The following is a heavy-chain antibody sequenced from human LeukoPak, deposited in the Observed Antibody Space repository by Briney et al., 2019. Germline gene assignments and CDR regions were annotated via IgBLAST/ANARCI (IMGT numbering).Heavy chain of an antibody. CDR2: IYYTGST. Sequence: GSLRLSCAAPGFTFNSYDMHWIRQPPGKGLEWIGYIYYTGSTNYNPSLKSRVTISVDTSKNQFSLKLSSVTAADTAVYYCARGSSSWPYYFDYWGQGTLVTVSS. V-gene: IGHV4-59*01. CDR1: GFTFNSYD. J-gene: IGHJ4*02. D-gene: IGHD6-13*01. CDR3: ARGSSSWPYYFDY.